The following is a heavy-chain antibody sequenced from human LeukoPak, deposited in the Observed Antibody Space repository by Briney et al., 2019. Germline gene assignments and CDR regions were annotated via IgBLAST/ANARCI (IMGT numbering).Heavy chain of an antibody. V-gene: IGHV1-18*01. Sequence: ASVKVSCKASGYTFTSYGISWVRQAPGQGLEWMGWISAYNGNTNYAQKLQGRVTMTTDTSTSTAYMELSRLRSDDTAVYYCARGLDRQQLVVPGYWGQGTLVTVSS. CDR3: ARGLDRQQLVVPGY. CDR2: ISAYNGNT. CDR1: GYTFTSYG. J-gene: IGHJ4*02. D-gene: IGHD6-13*01.